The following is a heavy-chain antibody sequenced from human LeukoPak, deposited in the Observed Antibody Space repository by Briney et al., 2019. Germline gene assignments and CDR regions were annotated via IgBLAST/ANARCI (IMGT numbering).Heavy chain of an antibody. J-gene: IGHJ6*03. Sequence: SETLSLTCTVPGGSISSSSYYWGWIRQPPGKGLEWIGSIYYSGSTYYNPSLKSRVTISVDTSKNQFSLKLSSVTAADTAVYYCARHGSSSSTMGEYYYYYMDVWGKGTTVTVSS. CDR3: ARHGSSSSTMGEYYYYYMDV. CDR1: GGSISSSSYY. D-gene: IGHD6-13*01. CDR2: IYYSGST. V-gene: IGHV4-39*01.